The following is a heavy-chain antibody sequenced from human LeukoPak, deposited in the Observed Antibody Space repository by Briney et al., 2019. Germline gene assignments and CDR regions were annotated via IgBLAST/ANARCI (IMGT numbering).Heavy chain of an antibody. CDR3: ARGRNDNGGMFFDS. V-gene: IGHV4-59*01. Sequence: SETLSLTCTVSGGSLRRYYWSWIRQAPGKGLEWIGFISYSAYTSYTPSLKSRVAISVDTSKSQFSLRLTSMTAADTAIYYCARGRNDNGGMFFDSWAQGTLVTVST. D-gene: IGHD4-23*01. J-gene: IGHJ4*02. CDR2: ISYSAYT. CDR1: GGSLRRYY.